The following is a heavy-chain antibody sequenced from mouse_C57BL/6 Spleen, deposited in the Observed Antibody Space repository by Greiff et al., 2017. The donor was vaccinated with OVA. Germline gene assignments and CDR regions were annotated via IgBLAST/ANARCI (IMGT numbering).Heavy chain of an antibody. CDR1: GYTFTTYP. Sequence: QVHVKQSGAELVKPGASVKMSCKASGYTFTTYPIEWMKQNHGKSLEWIGNFHPYNDDTKYNEKFKGKATLTVEKSSSTVYLELSRLTSDDSAVYYCARGGLRQGSYWYFDVWGTGTTVTVSS. CDR2: FHPYNDDT. V-gene: IGHV1-47*01. D-gene: IGHD2-4*01. CDR3: ARGGLRQGSYWYFDV. J-gene: IGHJ1*03.